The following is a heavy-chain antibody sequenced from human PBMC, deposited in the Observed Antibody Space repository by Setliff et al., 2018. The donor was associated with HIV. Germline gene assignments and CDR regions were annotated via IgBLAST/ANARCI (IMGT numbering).Heavy chain of an antibody. J-gene: IGHJ4*02. CDR1: GYFISNGYY. D-gene: IGHD6-19*01. V-gene: IGHV4-38-2*02. CDR3: ARGRRSSGWYVYH. Sequence: KSSETLSLTCSVSGYFISNGYYWGWIRQPPGKGLEWVGTIYQNGNTYYSPSLESRVSVSMDMSRNQFSVKLNSATAADTAVYYCARGRRSSGWYVYHWGQGTLVTVSS. CDR2: IYQNGNT.